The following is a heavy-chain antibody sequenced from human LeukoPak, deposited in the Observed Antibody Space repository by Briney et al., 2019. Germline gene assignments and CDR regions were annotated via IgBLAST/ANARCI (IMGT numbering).Heavy chain of an antibody. CDR2: IYTGGSA. V-gene: IGHV3-53*01. J-gene: IGHJ4*02. CDR3: ASLVVTMVRGVPFDY. CDR1: GFTVSSNY. D-gene: IGHD3-10*01. Sequence: GSLRLSCAASGFTVSSNYMSWVRQAPARGLEWVSVIYTGGSAYYADSVKGRFTISRDNSKNTLYLQMNSLRAEDTAIYYCASLVVTMVRGVPFDYWGRGTLVTVSS.